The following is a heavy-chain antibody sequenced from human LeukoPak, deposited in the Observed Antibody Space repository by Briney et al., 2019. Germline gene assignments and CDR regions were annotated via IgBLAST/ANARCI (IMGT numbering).Heavy chain of an antibody. V-gene: IGHV4-39*07. CDR2: IYYSGST. J-gene: IGHJ5*02. D-gene: IGHD1-26*01. Sequence: PSETLSLTCTVSGGSISSSSYYWGWIRQPPGKGLEWIGSIYYSGSTYYNPSLKSRVTISVDTSKNQLSLKLSSVTAADTAVYYCARVKWELIWIWFDPWGQGTLVTVSS. CDR3: ARVKWELIWIWFDP. CDR1: GGSISSSSYY.